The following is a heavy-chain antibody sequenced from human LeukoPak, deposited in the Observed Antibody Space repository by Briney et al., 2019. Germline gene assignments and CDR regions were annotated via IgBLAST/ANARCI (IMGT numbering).Heavy chain of an antibody. D-gene: IGHD4-17*01. J-gene: IGHJ4*02. CDR1: GFTFDDYA. CDR2: ISWNSGSI. CDR3: AKDSYGDCVVPDY. Sequence: GGSLRLSCAASGFTFDDYAMHWVRQAPGKGLEWVSGISWNSGSIGYADSVKGRFTISRDNAKNSLYLQMNSLRAEDTALYYCAKDSYGDCVVPDYWGQGTLVTVSS. V-gene: IGHV3-9*01.